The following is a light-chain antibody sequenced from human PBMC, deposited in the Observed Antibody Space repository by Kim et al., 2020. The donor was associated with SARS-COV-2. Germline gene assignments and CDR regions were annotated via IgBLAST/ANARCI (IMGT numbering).Light chain of an antibody. J-gene: IGKJ4*01. CDR2: DAS. CDR1: QSISVY. Sequence: PGESPTLSCRASQSISVYVVWYQHNPGQAPRLLIYDASNRATGIPDRFSGSGSGTDFTLTISSLEPEDFAIYYCQQRNNWPPAVTFGGGTKVDIK. V-gene: IGKV3-11*01. CDR3: QQRNNWPPAVT.